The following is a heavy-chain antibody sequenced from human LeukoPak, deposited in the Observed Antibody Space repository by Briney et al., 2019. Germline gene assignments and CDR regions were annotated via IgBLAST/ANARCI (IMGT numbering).Heavy chain of an antibody. V-gene: IGHV4-59*01. J-gene: IGHJ5*02. CDR2: IYYSGST. Sequence: KTSETLSLTCAVSGGSISSYYWSWIRQPPGKGLEWIGYIYYSGSTNYNPSLKSRVTISVDTSKNQFSLKLSSVTAADTAVYYCAREMGGASRRGFDPWGQGTLVTVSS. D-gene: IGHD1-26*01. CDR1: GGSISSYY. CDR3: AREMGGASRRGFDP.